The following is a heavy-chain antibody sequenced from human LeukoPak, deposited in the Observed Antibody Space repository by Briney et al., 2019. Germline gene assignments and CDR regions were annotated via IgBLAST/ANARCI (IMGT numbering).Heavy chain of an antibody. CDR3: AKIPLSMVRGVTTGY. V-gene: IGHV3-23*01. CDR1: GFTFSSYW. CDR2: ISGSGGST. J-gene: IGHJ4*02. D-gene: IGHD3-10*01. Sequence: PGGSLRLSCAASGFTFSSYWMSWVRQAPGKGLEWVSAISGSGGSTYYADSVKGRFTISRDNSKNTLYLQMNSLRAEDTAVYYCAKIPLSMVRGVTTGYWGQGTLVTVSS.